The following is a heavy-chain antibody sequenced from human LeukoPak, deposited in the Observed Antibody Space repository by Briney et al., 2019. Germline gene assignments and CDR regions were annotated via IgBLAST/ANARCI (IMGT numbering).Heavy chain of an antibody. V-gene: IGHV3-21*01. J-gene: IGHJ6*03. CDR3: ARDAQWLVPEGYFYYMDV. D-gene: IGHD6-19*01. CDR2: IISRCTNI. CDR1: GFTFGRYS. Sequence: PGRSLRLSCAGAGFTFGRYSMSSVRQAPRKGLERVSSIISRCTNIFYADSVKGRFTISRDNAKNSLYLQMTSLGAEDTAVYYCARDAQWLVPEGYFYYMDVWGKGTTVTVSS.